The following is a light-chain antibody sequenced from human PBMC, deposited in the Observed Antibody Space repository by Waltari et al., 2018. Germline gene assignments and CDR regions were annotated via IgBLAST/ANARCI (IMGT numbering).Light chain of an antibody. Sequence: QSALTQPASVSGSPGPSITISCTGTSRDIGGFYYVPWYQQHPGKAPKLMIYDVSNRPSGVSNRFSGSKSGTTASLTISGLQTEDEADYYCSSYVSGGTLVFGGGTKLTVL. CDR2: DVS. J-gene: IGLJ2*01. CDR1: SRDIGGFYY. V-gene: IGLV2-14*03. CDR3: SSYVSGGTLV.